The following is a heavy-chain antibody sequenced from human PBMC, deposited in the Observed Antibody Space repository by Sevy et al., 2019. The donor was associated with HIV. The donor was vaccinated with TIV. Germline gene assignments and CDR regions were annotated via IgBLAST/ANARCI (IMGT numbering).Heavy chain of an antibody. V-gene: IGHV3-74*01. CDR1: GFSLSAYW. Sequence: GGSLRHSCKCSGFSLSAYWMHWVRQIPGKGLDWVSHINNDGSVRQYADSVKGRFTISRDNVRNTLYLQMESLRAEDAGVYYCARGIGKSGAFWGQGTLVTVSS. D-gene: IGHD1-26*01. CDR3: ARGIGKSGAF. CDR2: INNDGSVR. J-gene: IGHJ4*02.